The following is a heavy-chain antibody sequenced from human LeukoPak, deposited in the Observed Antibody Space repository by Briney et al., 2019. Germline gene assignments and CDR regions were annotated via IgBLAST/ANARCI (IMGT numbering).Heavy chain of an antibody. V-gene: IGHV4-39*01. D-gene: IGHD2-8*01. CDR3: ARHQYANNWFDP. J-gene: IGHJ5*02. CDR1: GGSISSSSYY. Sequence: SETLSLTCTVSGGSISSSSYYWGWIRQPPGKGLKWIGSIYYGGSTYYNPSLKNRVTISVDTSKNQFSLKLSSVTAADTAVYYCARHQYANNWFDPWGQGTLVTVSS. CDR2: IYYGGST.